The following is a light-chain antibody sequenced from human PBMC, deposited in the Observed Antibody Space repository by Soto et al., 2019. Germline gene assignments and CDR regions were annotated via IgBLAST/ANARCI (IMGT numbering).Light chain of an antibody. V-gene: IGKV3-15*01. CDR3: QQYNNWPWT. J-gene: IGKJ1*01. CDR1: QSISGT. Sequence: EIVMTQSPATLSLSPGGRATLSCRASQSISGTLAWYQQKPGQAPRLLIHGASTRATGFPARFSGSGSGTDFTLTSSILQSEDFAVYCCQQYNNWPWTFGQGTKVELK. CDR2: GAS.